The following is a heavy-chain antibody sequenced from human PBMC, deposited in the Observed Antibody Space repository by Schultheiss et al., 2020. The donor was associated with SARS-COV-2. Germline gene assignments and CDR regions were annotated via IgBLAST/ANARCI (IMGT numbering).Heavy chain of an antibody. J-gene: IGHJ6*03. V-gene: IGHV4-59*08. CDR1: GGSISSYY. CDR2: IYYSGST. Sequence: SETLSLTCTVSGGSISSYYWSWIRQPPGKGLEWIGYIYYSGSTNYNPSLESRVTISVDTSKNQFSLKLSSVTAADTAVYYCARQNYYYYYMDVWGKGTTVTVSS. CDR3: ARQNYYYYYMDV.